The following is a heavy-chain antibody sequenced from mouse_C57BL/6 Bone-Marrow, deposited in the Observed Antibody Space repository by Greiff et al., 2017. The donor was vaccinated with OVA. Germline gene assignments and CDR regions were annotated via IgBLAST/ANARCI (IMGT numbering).Heavy chain of an antibody. V-gene: IGHV1-52*01. CDR2: IDPSDSET. CDR1: GYTFTSYW. CDR3: ARCYYPYYFDY. D-gene: IGHD2-3*01. J-gene: IGHJ2*01. Sequence: QVQLQQSGAELVRPGSSVKLSCKASGYTFTSYWMHWVKQRPIQGLEWIGNIDPSDSETHYNQKFKDKATLTVDKSSSTAYMQLSSLTSEDSAVYYYARCYYPYYFDYWGQGTTLTVSS.